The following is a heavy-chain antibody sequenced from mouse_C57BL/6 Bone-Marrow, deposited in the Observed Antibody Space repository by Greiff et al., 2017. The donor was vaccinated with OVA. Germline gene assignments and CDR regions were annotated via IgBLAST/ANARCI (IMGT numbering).Heavy chain of an antibody. V-gene: IGHV1-50*01. D-gene: IGHD2-4*01. J-gene: IGHJ3*01. CDR3: ARWRLREFAY. Sequence: VQLQQPGAELVKPGASVKLSCKASGYTFTSYWMQWVKQRPGQGLEWIGEIDPSDSYTNYNQKFKGKATLTVDTSSSTAYMQLSSLTSEDSAVYYCARWRLREFAYWGQGTLVTVSA. CDR2: IDPSDSYT. CDR1: GYTFTSYW.